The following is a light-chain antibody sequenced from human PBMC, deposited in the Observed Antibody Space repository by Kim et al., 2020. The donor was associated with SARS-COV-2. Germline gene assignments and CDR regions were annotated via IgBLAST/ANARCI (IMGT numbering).Light chain of an antibody. CDR1: SSNIGAGYD. CDR3: QSYDSSLSGWV. Sequence: QRVTISCTGSSSNIGAGYDVHWYQQLPGTAPKPLISGNSNRPSGVPDRFSGSKSGTSASLAITGLQAEDEADYYCQSYDSSLSGWVFGGGTQLTVL. CDR2: GNS. V-gene: IGLV1-40*01. J-gene: IGLJ3*02.